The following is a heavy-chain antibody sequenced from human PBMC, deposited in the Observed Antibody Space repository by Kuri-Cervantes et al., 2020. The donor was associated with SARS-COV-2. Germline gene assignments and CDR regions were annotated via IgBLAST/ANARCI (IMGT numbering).Heavy chain of an antibody. J-gene: IGHJ6*04. V-gene: IGHV3-30*04. Sequence: GESLKISCAASGFTFSSYAMHWVRQAPGKGLEWVAVISYDGSNKYYADSVKGRFTISRDNSKNTLYLQMNSLRAEDTAVYYCAGDFGVVPGTPMDVWGKGTTVTVSS. CDR1: GFTFSSYA. D-gene: IGHD3-3*01. CDR2: ISYDGSNK. CDR3: AGDFGVVPGTPMDV.